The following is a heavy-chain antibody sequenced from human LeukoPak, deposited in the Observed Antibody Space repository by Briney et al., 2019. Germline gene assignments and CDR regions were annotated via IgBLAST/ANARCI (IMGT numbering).Heavy chain of an antibody. CDR2: ISCDGSNK. CDR3: ARDRGSTELDY. Sequence: GGSLRLSCAASGFTFSSYAMHWVRQAPGKGLEWVAVISCDGSNKYYADSVKGRFTISRDNSKNTLYLQMNSLRAEDTAVYYCARDRGSTELDYWGQGTLVTVSS. D-gene: IGHD6-13*01. CDR1: GFTFSSYA. V-gene: IGHV3-30*04. J-gene: IGHJ4*02.